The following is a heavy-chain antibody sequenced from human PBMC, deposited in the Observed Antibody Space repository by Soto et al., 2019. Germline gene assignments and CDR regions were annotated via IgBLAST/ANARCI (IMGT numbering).Heavy chain of an antibody. J-gene: IGHJ4*02. CDR2: VRSDGDTT. CDR1: GFTFSRYG. D-gene: IGHD1-26*01. CDR3: AKGKGVGATPDGANC. Sequence: EVQVLESGGGLVQPGGSRRLSCAASGFTFSRYGMNWVRQAPGKGLEWVSGVRSDGDTTYNADSVKGRFTVSRDNFKNSVDLQMNSLRVEDTAEYYCAKGKGVGATPDGANCWGQGTLVTVSS. V-gene: IGHV3-23*01.